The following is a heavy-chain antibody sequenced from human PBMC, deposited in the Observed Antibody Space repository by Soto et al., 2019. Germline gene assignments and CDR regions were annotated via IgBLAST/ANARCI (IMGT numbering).Heavy chain of an antibody. Sequence: GGSLRLSCAASGFTYSSYSMNWVRQAPGKGLEWVSCISSSGSNTYYADSVKGRFTISRDNAKNSLYLQMNSLRVDDTAVYYCVTLHEDIVVVGTATPAVGPHYYMDVWGKGTTVTVSS. CDR1: GFTYSSYS. CDR2: ISSSGSNT. CDR3: VTLHEDIVVVGTATPAVGPHYYMDV. D-gene: IGHD2-15*01. J-gene: IGHJ6*03. V-gene: IGHV3-21*01.